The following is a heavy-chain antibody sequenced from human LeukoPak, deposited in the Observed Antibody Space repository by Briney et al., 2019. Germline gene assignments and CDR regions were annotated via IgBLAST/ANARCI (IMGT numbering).Heavy chain of an antibody. Sequence: PSQTLSLTCTVSGGSISSGGYYWSWIRQHPGKGLEWIGYIYYSGSTNYNPSLKSRVTISVDTSKNQFSLKLSSVTAADTAVYYCARDGFGRGPGLEDWFDPWGQGTLVTVSS. CDR3: ARDGFGRGPGLEDWFDP. V-gene: IGHV4-61*08. CDR1: GGSISSGGYY. D-gene: IGHD3-10*01. J-gene: IGHJ5*02. CDR2: IYYSGST.